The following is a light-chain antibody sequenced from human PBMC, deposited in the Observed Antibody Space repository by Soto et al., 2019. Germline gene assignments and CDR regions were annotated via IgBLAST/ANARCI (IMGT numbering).Light chain of an antibody. CDR1: QSVSSN. CDR3: QQYNNWPRT. J-gene: IGKJ1*01. CDR2: GAS. V-gene: IGKV3-15*01. Sequence: EIVMTQSPAPLSVSPGERATLSCTASQSVSSNLAWYQQKPGQAPRLLIYGASTRATGIPARFSGSGSGTEFTLTISSLQSEDFAVYYCQQYNNWPRTFGQGTKVEIK.